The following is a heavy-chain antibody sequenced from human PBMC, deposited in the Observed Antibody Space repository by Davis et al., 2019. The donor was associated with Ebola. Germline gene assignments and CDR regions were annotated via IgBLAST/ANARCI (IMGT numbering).Heavy chain of an antibody. CDR1: GFTFSGSA. CDR3: TSTTAPSLDY. J-gene: IGHJ4*02. V-gene: IGHV3-73*01. CDR2: IRSKANRYAT. D-gene: IGHD4-11*01. Sequence: GESPTTSCAASGFTFSGSAMHWVRQASGKGLEWVGRIRSKANRYATAYAASVKGRFTISRDDSKNTAYLQMNSLKTEDTAVYYCTSTTAPSLDYWGQGTLVTVSS.